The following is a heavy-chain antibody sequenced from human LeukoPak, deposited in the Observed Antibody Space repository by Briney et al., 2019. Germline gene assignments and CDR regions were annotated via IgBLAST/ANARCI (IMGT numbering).Heavy chain of an antibody. CDR3: AKWGFAYGPGYFDY. Sequence: GGSLRLSCAASGFTFTSYAMSWVRQAPGKGLEWVSTITGSGTSTYYADFVKGRFTISRDNSKKTLYLQMDSLRAEDMALYYCAKWGFAYGPGYFDYWGQGTLVTVSS. CDR1: GFTFTSYA. CDR2: ITGSGTST. J-gene: IGHJ4*02. V-gene: IGHV3-23*01. D-gene: IGHD3-10*01.